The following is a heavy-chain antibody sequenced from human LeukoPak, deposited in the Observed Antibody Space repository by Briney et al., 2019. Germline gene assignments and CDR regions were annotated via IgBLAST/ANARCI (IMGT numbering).Heavy chain of an antibody. D-gene: IGHD5-24*01. CDR2: IHYRLPT. J-gene: IGHJ4*02. Sequence: SETLSLTCTVSGGSISGTNYYWGWIRQPPGMGLEWIGSIHYRLPTFYNPLLKSRVTISVDTSKNQISLRLRSVTAADTAVYYCARHEEEDGYNAKTPDYWGQGTLVTVSS. CDR1: GGSISGTNYY. V-gene: IGHV4-39*01. CDR3: ARHEEEDGYNAKTPDY.